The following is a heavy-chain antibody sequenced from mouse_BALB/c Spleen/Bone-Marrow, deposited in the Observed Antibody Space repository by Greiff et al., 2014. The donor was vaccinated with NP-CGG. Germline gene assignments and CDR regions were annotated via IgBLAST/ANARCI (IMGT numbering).Heavy chain of an antibody. CDR2: ISTYSGNT. Sequence: QVQLQQSGPELVRPGVSVKISCKGSGYTFTDYAIHWVKQSPAKSLEWIGVISTYSGNTKYNQKFKDKATMTVDKSSSTAYMELARLTSGDSSIYYCARRTTGYAMDYWGQGTSVTVSS. CDR3: ARRTTGYAMDY. J-gene: IGHJ4*01. CDR1: GYTFTDYA. V-gene: IGHV1-67*01.